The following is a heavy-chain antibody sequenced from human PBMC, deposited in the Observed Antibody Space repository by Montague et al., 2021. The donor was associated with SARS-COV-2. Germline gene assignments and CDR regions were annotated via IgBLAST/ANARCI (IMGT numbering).Heavy chain of an antibody. CDR1: GGSMNSYY. D-gene: IGHD3-22*01. J-gene: IGHJ3*01. V-gene: IGHV4-59*12. Sequence: SETLSLTCTVSGGSMNSYYWSWIRQPPGKRLEWIGYIYYSGSTKYNPSFKSRVAISVDTSKNNFSLNLTSVTAADTAVYYCAKHDYYFDSRGYNYTDAFNVWGQGTMVTVSS. CDR2: IYYSGST. CDR3: AKHDYYFDSRGYNYTDAFNV.